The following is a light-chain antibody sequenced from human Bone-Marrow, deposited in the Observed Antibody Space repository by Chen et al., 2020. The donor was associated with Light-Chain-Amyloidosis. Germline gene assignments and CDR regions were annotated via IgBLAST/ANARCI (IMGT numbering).Light chain of an antibody. CDR3: QVWHTSADHVV. CDR1: NIGSKS. V-gene: IGLV3-21*02. Sequence: SSVLTQPPSVSVAPGETAILSCGGNNIGSKSAYWYQQKPGQAPLLVVYDDSDRPSGIPERFSGSNSGDTATLSITRVEAGDEADYYCQVWHTSADHVVFGGGTKLTVL. CDR2: DDS. J-gene: IGLJ2*01.